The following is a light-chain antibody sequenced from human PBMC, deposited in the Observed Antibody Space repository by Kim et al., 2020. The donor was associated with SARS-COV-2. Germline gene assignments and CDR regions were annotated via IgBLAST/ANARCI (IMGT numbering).Light chain of an antibody. CDR3: QQYKNSPSWT. J-gene: IGKJ1*01. Sequence: IVMTQSPATLSVSPGERATLSCTASQSISSNLAWYQQKPGQAPRLLVFGASTRATGIPARFSGSGSGTEFTLTISSLQSEDFAIYYCQQYKNSPSWTFAQWT. CDR2: GAS. V-gene: IGKV3D-15*01. CDR1: QSISSN.